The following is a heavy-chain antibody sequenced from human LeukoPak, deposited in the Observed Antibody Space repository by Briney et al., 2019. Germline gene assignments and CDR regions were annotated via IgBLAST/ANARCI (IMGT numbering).Heavy chain of an antibody. D-gene: IGHD3-10*01. CDR2: ISGDGGST. Sequence: HPGGSLRLSCAASGFIFDDYAMHWVRQAPGKGLEWVSLISGDGGSTYYADSVKGRFTISRDNIKNSLYLQMNSLRTEDSALYYYAKDKGYFGSGSYYYYNYAMDVWGQGTTVTVSS. CDR3: AKDKGYFGSGSYYYYNYAMDV. V-gene: IGHV3-43*02. CDR1: GFIFDDYA. J-gene: IGHJ6*02.